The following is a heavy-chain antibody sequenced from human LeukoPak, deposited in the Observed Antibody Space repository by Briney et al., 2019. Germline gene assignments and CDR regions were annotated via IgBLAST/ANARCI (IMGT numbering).Heavy chain of an antibody. J-gene: IGHJ4*02. CDR3: ARLNFGDDY. CDR1: GFNVGSKH. D-gene: IGHD4-17*01. CDR2: IYPGGDS. Sequence: GGSLRLSCAASGFNVGSKHMNWVRQAPGKGLEWVSGIYPGGDSYYADSLKGRLIISRDISKNTVFLQMNSLRDEDTAVYYCARLNFGDDYWGQGALVTVSS. V-gene: IGHV3-53*01.